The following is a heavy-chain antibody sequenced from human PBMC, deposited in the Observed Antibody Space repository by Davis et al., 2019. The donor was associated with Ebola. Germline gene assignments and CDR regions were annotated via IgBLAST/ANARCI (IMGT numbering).Heavy chain of an antibody. CDR3: AAADIVVVVDGTSYPHAFDT. D-gene: IGHD2-15*01. V-gene: IGHV3-23*01. J-gene: IGHJ3*02. CDR1: GFTFSSYA. CDR2: ISGSGGST. Sequence: GGSLRLSCVASGFTFSSYAMSWVRQAPGKGLEWVSAISGSGGSTYYADSVKGRFTISRDNSKNTLYLQMNSLRAEDTAVYYCAAADIVVVVDGTSYPHAFDTWGQGTVVTVSS.